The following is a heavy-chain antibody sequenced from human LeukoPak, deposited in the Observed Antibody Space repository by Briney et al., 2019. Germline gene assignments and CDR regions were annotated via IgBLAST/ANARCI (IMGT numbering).Heavy chain of an antibody. CDR3: ARADYYGSGSNYNGDLDYYYGMDV. Sequence: PGGSLRLSWAASVFTFSDYYMMWIRQAPGKGLEWVSYISGSSSYTDYADSVRGRSMIFRDNAKNSLYLQMNSLRAEDTAVYYCARADYYGSGSNYNGDLDYYYGMDVWGQGTTVTVSS. J-gene: IGHJ6*02. CDR1: VFTFSDYY. D-gene: IGHD3-10*01. V-gene: IGHV3-11*05. CDR2: ISGSSSYT.